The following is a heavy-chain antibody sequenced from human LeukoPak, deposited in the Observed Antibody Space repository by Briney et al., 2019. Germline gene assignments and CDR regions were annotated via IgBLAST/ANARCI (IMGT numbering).Heavy chain of an antibody. D-gene: IGHD2-15*01. J-gene: IGHJ3*02. CDR3: ATYCSGGSCYYVGGFHI. Sequence: GESLEISCQGSGYSFTNYWIGWVRQMPGKGLEWMGIIYAGDSDIRYSPSFQGQVTISADKSISTAYLQWSSLKASDTAMYYCATYCSGGSCYYVGGFHIWGQGTMVTVSS. CDR1: GYSFTNYW. CDR2: IYAGDSDI. V-gene: IGHV5-51*01.